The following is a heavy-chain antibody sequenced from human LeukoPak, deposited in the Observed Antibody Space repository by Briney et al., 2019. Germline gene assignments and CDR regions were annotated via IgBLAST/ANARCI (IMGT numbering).Heavy chain of an antibody. Sequence: PSETLSLTCTVSGGSISSSSNYWGWIRQPPGKGLEWIGSIYYSGSTYYNPSLKSRVTISVDTSKNQFSLKLSSVTAADTAVYYCARHYYDSSGYYLYFDYWGQGTLVTVSS. V-gene: IGHV4-39*01. J-gene: IGHJ4*02. CDR1: GGSISSSSNY. CDR2: IYYSGST. D-gene: IGHD3-22*01. CDR3: ARHYYDSSGYYLYFDY.